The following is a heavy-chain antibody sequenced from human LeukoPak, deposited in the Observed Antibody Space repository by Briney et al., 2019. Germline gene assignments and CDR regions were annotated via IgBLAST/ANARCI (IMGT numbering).Heavy chain of an antibody. Sequence: GGSLRLSCAASGFTVSSDYMTWVRQAPGKGLEWVSFVYSGGSMYYKDSVKGRFTISRDSSKNTLFLQMNSLRAEDTAVYYCARGAGYNYPYYFDYWGQGTLVTVSS. CDR2: VYSGGSM. V-gene: IGHV3-53*01. J-gene: IGHJ4*02. CDR1: GFTVSSDY. D-gene: IGHD5-24*01. CDR3: ARGAGYNYPYYFDY.